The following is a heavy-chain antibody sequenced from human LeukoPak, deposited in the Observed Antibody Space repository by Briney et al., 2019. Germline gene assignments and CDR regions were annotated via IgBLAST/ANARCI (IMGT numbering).Heavy chain of an antibody. CDR1: GGSFSGYY. CDR2: INHSGST. V-gene: IGHV4-34*01. CDR3: ARLRSGSPRDY. J-gene: IGHJ4*02. D-gene: IGHD3-3*01. Sequence: SETLSLTCAVYGGSFSGYYWSWIRQPPGKGLEWIGEINHSGSTNYNPSLKSRVTISVDTSKNQFSLKLSSVTAADTAVYYCARLRSGSPRDYWGQETLVTVSS.